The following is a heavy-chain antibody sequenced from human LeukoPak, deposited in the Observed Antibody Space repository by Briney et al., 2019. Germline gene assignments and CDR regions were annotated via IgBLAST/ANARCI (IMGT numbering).Heavy chain of an antibody. CDR2: ISGSGGST. V-gene: IGHV3-23*01. CDR1: GFTFTKYW. CDR3: ARGQYYYDSSGSSTDAFDI. Sequence: GDSLRLSCAASGFTFTKYWMTWVRQAPGKGLEWVSAISGSGGSTYYADSVKGRFTISRDNSKNTLYLQMNSLRAEDTAVYYCARGQYYYDSSGSSTDAFDIWGQGTMVTVSS. J-gene: IGHJ3*02. D-gene: IGHD3-22*01.